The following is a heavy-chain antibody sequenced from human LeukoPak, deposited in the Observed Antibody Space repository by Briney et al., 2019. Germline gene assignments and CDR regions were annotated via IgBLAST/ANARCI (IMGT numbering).Heavy chain of an antibody. CDR3: AREPQGDSSGYDAFDV. CDR1: GFTVSSNY. J-gene: IGHJ3*01. V-gene: IGHV3-66*01. D-gene: IGHD3-22*01. Sequence: PGGSLRLSCAASGFTVSSNYMSWVRKAPGKGLEWVSVIYSGGSTYYADSVKGRFTLSRDSSKNTLFLQMNSLRAEDTAVYYCAREPQGDSSGYDAFDVWGQGTLVTVSS. CDR2: IYSGGST.